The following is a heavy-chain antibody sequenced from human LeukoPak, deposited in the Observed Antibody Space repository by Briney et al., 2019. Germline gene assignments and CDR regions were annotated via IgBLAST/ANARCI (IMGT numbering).Heavy chain of an antibody. CDR3: AKDQVVGASFFLY. Sequence: GGSLRFSCAGSGFIFNNYGMHWVRQAPGKGLEGVAFIRYDGRNKYYADSVKGRFTISRDNSENTLYLQMNSLRAEDTAVYYCAKDQVVGASFFLYWGQGTLVTVSS. J-gene: IGHJ4*02. V-gene: IGHV3-30*02. CDR2: IRYDGRNK. CDR1: GFIFNNYG. D-gene: IGHD1-26*01.